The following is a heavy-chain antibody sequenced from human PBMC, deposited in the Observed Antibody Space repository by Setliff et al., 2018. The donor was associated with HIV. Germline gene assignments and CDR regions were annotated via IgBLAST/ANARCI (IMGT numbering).Heavy chain of an antibody. Sequence: GGSLRLSCATSGFAFSDYDFHWVRQVTGEGLEWVSPIGTGGDTYYADSVKGRFTIARENAKNSLYLQMNNLRAGDTAAYYCTRELNGHTSSRYYFGLDVWGQGTTVTVSS. J-gene: IGHJ6*02. CDR1: GFAFSDYD. CDR3: TRELNGHTSSRYYFGLDV. V-gene: IGHV3-13*01. D-gene: IGHD6-6*01. CDR2: IGTGGDT.